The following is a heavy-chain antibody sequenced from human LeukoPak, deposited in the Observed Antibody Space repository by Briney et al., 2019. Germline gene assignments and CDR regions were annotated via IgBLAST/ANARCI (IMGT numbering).Heavy chain of an antibody. CDR1: GGTFSSYA. CDR2: ISAYNGNT. D-gene: IGHD3-10*01. Sequence: GASVKVSCKASGGTFSSYAISWVRQAPGQGLEWMGWISAYNGNTNYAQKLQGRVTMTTDTSTSTAYMELRSLRSDDTAVYYCARDRLTTPGSRLDVWGQGTTVTVSS. V-gene: IGHV1-18*01. CDR3: ARDRLTTPGSRLDV. J-gene: IGHJ6*02.